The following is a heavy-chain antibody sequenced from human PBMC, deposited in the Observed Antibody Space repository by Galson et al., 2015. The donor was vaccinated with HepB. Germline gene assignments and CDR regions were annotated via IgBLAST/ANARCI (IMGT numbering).Heavy chain of an antibody. J-gene: IGHJ4*02. CDR3: ARDPTGYSSSWPVYYFDY. V-gene: IGHV3-48*01. Sequence: SLRLSCAASGFTFSNAWMNWVRQAPGKGLEWVSYISSSSSTIYYADSVKGRFTISRDNAKNSLYLQMNSLRAEDTAVYYCARDPTGYSSSWPVYYFDYWGQGTLVTVSS. CDR2: ISSSSSTI. CDR1: GFTFSNAW. D-gene: IGHD6-13*01.